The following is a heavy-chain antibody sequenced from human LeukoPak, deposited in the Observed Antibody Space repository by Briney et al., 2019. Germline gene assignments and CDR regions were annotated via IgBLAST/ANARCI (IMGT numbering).Heavy chain of an antibody. Sequence: SETLSLTCAVYGGSFSGYYWSWIRQPPGKGLEWIGEINQSGSTNYNPSLKSRVTMSVDTSKNQCSLKVSSVTAADTAVYYCARGYSGYDSTSHYYYYMDAWGKGTTVTVSS. CDR1: GGSFSGYY. CDR3: ARGYSGYDSTSHYYYYMDA. CDR2: INQSGST. V-gene: IGHV4-34*01. J-gene: IGHJ6*03. D-gene: IGHD5-12*01.